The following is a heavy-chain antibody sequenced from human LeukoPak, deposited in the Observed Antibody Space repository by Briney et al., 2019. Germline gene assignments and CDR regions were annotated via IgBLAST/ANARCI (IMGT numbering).Heavy chain of an antibody. CDR2: IKQDGSEK. Sequence: PGGSLRLSCAASGFTFSSYWVSWVRQAPGKGLEWVANIKQDGSEKYYVGSVKGRFTISRDNAKNSLYLQMNSLRAEDTAVYYCARAAPAGTYFDYWGQGTLVTVSS. D-gene: IGHD6-13*01. CDR1: GFTFSSYW. J-gene: IGHJ4*02. CDR3: ARAAPAGTYFDY. V-gene: IGHV3-7*04.